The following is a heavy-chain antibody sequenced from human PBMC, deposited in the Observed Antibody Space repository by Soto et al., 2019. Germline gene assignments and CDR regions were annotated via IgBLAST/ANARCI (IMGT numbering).Heavy chain of an antibody. CDR1: GFTFSSYA. Sequence: WGSLRLPCAPSGFTFSSYAMRWVRLAQGKRLPWVSALSGSGGSTYYADSVKGRFTISRDNSKKPLYLEMNSLRAEDTAVYYCAKDRTRGVAFDPWGQGT. J-gene: IGHJ5*02. V-gene: IGHV3-23*01. D-gene: IGHD1-1*01. CDR2: LSGSGGST. CDR3: AKDRTRGVAFDP.